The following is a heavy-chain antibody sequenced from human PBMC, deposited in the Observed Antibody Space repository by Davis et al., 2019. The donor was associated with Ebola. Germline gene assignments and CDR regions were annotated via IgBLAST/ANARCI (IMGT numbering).Heavy chain of an antibody. V-gene: IGHV3-30-3*01. J-gene: IGHJ2*01. Sequence: GESLKISCAASGFTFSSYAMHWVRQAPGKGLEWVAVISYDGSNKYYADSVKGRFTISRDNSKNTLYLQMNSLRAEDTAVYYCAKEVRDYGDYVMYFDLWGRGTLVTVSS. CDR2: ISYDGSNK. CDR3: AKEVRDYGDYVMYFDL. CDR1: GFTFSSYA. D-gene: IGHD4-17*01.